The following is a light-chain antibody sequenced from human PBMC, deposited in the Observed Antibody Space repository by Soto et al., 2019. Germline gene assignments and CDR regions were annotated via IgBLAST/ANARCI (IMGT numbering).Light chain of an antibody. CDR1: QSVNSY. J-gene: IGKJ1*01. CDR3: HQRSNWPWT. CDR2: DAS. Sequence: EIVLTQSPATLSLSPGERATLSCRASQSVNSYLAWYQQKPGQAPRLLIYDASSRATGIPARFSGSGSGTDFPLTISSLEPEDFAVYYCHQRSNWPWTFGQGTKVEIK. V-gene: IGKV3-11*01.